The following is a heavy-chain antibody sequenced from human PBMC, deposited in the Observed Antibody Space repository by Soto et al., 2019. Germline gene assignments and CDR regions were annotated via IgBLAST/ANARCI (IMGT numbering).Heavy chain of an antibody. CDR1: GFTFSNYA. V-gene: IGHV3-23*01. CDR3: AKAINDYYAPLDY. J-gene: IGHJ4*02. CDR2: ISGGADDT. D-gene: IGHD3-3*01. Sequence: EVQLLESGGGLVQPGGSPRLSCTASGFTFSNYAMGWVRQAPGKGLEWVSVISGGADDTHYADSVKGRFTISRDNSKNTLYVQMDSLRAEDTAVYYCAKAINDYYAPLDYWGQGMRVTVSS.